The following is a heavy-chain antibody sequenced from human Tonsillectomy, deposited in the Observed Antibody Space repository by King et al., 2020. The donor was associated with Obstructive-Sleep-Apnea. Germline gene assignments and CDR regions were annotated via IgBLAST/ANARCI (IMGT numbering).Heavy chain of an antibody. Sequence: VQLVESGGGLVQPGGSLRLSCAASGFTFSSYAMSWVRQAPGKGLEWVSAISGSGGSTYYADSVEGRFTISRTTSKNTLYLKMNSLRAEDTAVYYCAKDRRYSSGYYFDYWGQGTLVTVSS. CDR1: GFTFSSYA. D-gene: IGHD6-19*01. V-gene: IGHV3-23*04. CDR3: AKDRRYSSGYYFDY. J-gene: IGHJ4*02. CDR2: ISGSGGST.